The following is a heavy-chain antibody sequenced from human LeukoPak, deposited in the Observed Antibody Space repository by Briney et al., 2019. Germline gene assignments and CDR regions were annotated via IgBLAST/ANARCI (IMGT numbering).Heavy chain of an antibody. D-gene: IGHD3-22*01. CDR2: INPNSGGT. Sequence: ASVTVSCKASGYTFTGYYMHWVRQAPGQGLEWMGWINPNSGGTNYAQKSQGRVTMTRDTSISTAYMELSRLRSDDTAVYYCARVGYYDSSGYYPRYYDAFDIWGQGTMVTVSS. J-gene: IGHJ3*02. CDR3: ARVGYYDSSGYYPRYYDAFDI. V-gene: IGHV1-2*02. CDR1: GYTFTGYY.